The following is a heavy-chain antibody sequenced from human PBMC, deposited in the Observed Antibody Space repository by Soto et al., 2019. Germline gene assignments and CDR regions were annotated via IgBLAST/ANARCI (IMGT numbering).Heavy chain of an antibody. CDR3: VHMNHADYYYGMDV. CDR2: VYWDDDK. J-gene: IGHJ6*02. D-gene: IGHD2-21*01. CDR1: GFSLYTSAVG. Sequence: QITLKESGPPLVKPTQTLTLTCTFSGFSLYTSAVGVGWVRQPPGKALEWLALVYWDDDKRYSPSLKSRLTIPKDTSNSQVVLVMTNMDPADAGTYYCVHMNHADYYYGMDVWGQGTTVAVSS. V-gene: IGHV2-5*02.